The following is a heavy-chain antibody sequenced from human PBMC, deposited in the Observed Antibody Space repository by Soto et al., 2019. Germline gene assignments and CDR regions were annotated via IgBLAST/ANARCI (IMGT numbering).Heavy chain of an antibody. J-gene: IGHJ4*02. CDR2: ISGDVQNT. CDR3: VKDQSGYTYGYFDS. CDR1: GFIFRNYV. D-gene: IGHD5-18*01. Sequence: EVQLLESGGALVHPGGSLRLSCAASGFIFRNYVMNWVRQAPGKGLEWVSSISGDVQNTYYTDSVKGRFTISRDDSKNTLYLQMNSLRVEDTALYYCVKDQSGYTYGYFDSWGQGTLVAVSS. V-gene: IGHV3-23*01.